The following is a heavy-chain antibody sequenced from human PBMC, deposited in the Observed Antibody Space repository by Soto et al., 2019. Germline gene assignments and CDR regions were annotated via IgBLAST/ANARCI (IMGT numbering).Heavy chain of an antibody. Sequence: GGSLRLSCAASGFTFSSYGMHWVRQAPGKGLEWVAVISYDGSNKYYADSVKGRFTISRDNSKNTLYLQMNSLRAEDTAVYYCAKDRYSSSWYSGADYYYYGMDVWGQGTTVTVSS. CDR1: GFTFSSYG. D-gene: IGHD6-13*01. J-gene: IGHJ6*02. CDR3: AKDRYSSSWYSGADYYYYGMDV. CDR2: ISYDGSNK. V-gene: IGHV3-30*18.